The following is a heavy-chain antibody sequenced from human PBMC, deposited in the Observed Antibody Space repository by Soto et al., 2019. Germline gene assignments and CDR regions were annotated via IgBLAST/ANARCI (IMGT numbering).Heavy chain of an antibody. CDR2: ISYDGSNK. CDR3: AKSRSKNYSGMDV. Sequence: GGSLRLSCAASGFTFSSYGVHWVRQAPGKGLEWVAVISYDGSNKYYADSVKGRFTISRDNSKNTLYLQMNSLRAEDTAVYYCAKSRSKNYSGMDVWGQGTTVTVSS. J-gene: IGHJ6*02. V-gene: IGHV3-30*18. CDR1: GFTFSSYG.